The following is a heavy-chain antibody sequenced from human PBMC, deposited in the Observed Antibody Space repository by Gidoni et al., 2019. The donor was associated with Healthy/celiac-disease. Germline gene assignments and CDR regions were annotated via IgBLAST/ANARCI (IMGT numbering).Heavy chain of an antibody. CDR2: IYSGGRT. J-gene: IGHJ4*02. D-gene: IGHD6-6*01. CDR1: GFTFSSNY. V-gene: IGHV3-66*01. Sequence: EVQLVESGGGLVQPRGSLRLSCDASGFTFSSNYMSWVRQAPGKGLECVSVIYSGGRTYYADSVKGRFTISRDKSKNTLYLQMNSLRAEDTAVYYCARIHSSSSPYFDYWGQGTLVTVSS. CDR3: ARIHSSSSPYFDY.